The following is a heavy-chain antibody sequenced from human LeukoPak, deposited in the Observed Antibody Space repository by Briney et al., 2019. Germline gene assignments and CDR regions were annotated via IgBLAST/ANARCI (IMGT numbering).Heavy chain of an antibody. CDR3: ARGLFWFGDLKTHWFDP. CDR1: GYTFTSYD. CDR2: VNPKTGNT. J-gene: IGHJ5*02. Sequence: SVKVSCKASGYTFTSYDINWVRQATGQGLEWMGWVNPKTGNTGYAQNFQGRVTMTRDTPISTAYMELSSLRSEDTAVYYCARGLFWFGDLKTHWFDPWGQGTLVTVSS. D-gene: IGHD3-10*01. V-gene: IGHV1-8*01.